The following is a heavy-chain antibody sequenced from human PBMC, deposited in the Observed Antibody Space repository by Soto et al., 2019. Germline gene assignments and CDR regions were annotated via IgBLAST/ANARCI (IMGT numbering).Heavy chain of an antibody. CDR2: ISFDGSNK. J-gene: IGHJ1*01. CDR1: GFTFSSYA. D-gene: IGHD2-21*02. CDR3: ARDTTYCGGDCYSGIGGYFQH. Sequence: QVQLVESGGGVVQPGRSLRLSCAASGFTFSSYAMHWVRQAPGKGLEGGAVISFDGSNKTYPDSVKGRFTISRDNSKNTLYLQMNSLRAEDTAVYYCARDTTYCGGDCYSGIGGYFQHWGQGTLVTVSS. V-gene: IGHV3-30-3*01.